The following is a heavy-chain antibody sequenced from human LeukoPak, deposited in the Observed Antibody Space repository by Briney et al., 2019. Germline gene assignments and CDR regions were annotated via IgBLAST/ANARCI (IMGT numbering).Heavy chain of an antibody. J-gene: IGHJ3*02. CDR2: IRYDGSNK. Sequence: PGGSLRLSCAASGFTFSSYGMHWVRQAPGKGLEWVAFIRYDGSNKYYADSVKGRFTISRDNAKNSLYLQMNSLRAEDTAVYYCARVDGSGSPSDAFDIWGQGTMVTVSS. CDR1: GFTFSSYG. D-gene: IGHD3-10*01. CDR3: ARVDGSGSPSDAFDI. V-gene: IGHV3-30*02.